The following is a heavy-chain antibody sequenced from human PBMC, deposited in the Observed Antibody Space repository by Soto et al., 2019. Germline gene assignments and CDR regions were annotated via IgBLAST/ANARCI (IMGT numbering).Heavy chain of an antibody. V-gene: IGHV1-3*04. CDR3: ARSRYCGHGVCYLWGFEY. CDR2: INTDSGHT. Sequence: QVRLVQSGAEERKPGASVKVSCEASGYDFTTYGIHWVRQAPGQRPEWMGWINTDSGHTEYLQEFQGRVTFTRDTSASTVFMEVNSLKSEDTSIYYCARSRYCGHGVCYLWGFEYWGQGTLVTVSS. J-gene: IGHJ4*02. D-gene: IGHD2-8*01. CDR1: GYDFTTYG.